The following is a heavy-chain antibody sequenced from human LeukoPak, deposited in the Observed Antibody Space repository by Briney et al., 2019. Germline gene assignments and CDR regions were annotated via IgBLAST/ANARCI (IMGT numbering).Heavy chain of an antibody. CDR1: GFTFSTYA. CDR3: ARDTGYNSGYYFDY. J-gene: IGHJ4*02. Sequence: GGSLRLSCAASGFTFSTYAMHWVRQAPGKGLEWVAVISYDGSIKYYGDSVKGRFTISRDNYKNTLYLQMNSLRAEDTAVYYCARDTGYNSGYYFDYWGQGTLVTVSS. V-gene: IGHV3-30*04. D-gene: IGHD5-24*01. CDR2: ISYDGSIK.